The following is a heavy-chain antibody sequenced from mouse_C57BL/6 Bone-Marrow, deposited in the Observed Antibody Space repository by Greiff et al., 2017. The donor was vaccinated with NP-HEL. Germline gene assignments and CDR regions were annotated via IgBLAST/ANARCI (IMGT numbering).Heavy chain of an antibody. D-gene: IGHD2-1*01. CDR3: ARIYYGNYQYYFDD. V-gene: IGHV1-63*01. CDR2: IYPGGGYT. J-gene: IGHJ2*01. CDR1: GYTFTNYW. Sequence: QVQLQQSGAELVRPGTSVKMSCKASGYTFTNYWIGWAKQRPGHGLEWIGDIYPGGGYTNYNEKFKGKATLTADKSSSTAYMQFSSLTSEDSAIYYCARIYYGNYQYYFDDWGQGTTLTVSS.